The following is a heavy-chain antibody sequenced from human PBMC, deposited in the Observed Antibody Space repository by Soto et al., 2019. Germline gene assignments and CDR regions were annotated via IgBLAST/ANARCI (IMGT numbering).Heavy chain of an antibody. V-gene: IGHV1-46*01. J-gene: IGHJ4*02. Sequence: QVQLVQSGAEVKKPGASVKVSCKASGYTFTSYFMHWVRQAPGQGLEWMGIINPSGGNTNYAQKFECRVTMPGDTCANTVVYEWASSLSVDAANDYCSGGGGPVTALDFDYWGQGALVTVSS. CDR2: INPSGGNT. D-gene: IGHD3-16*01. CDR3: SGGGGPVTALDFDY. CDR1: GYTFTSYF.